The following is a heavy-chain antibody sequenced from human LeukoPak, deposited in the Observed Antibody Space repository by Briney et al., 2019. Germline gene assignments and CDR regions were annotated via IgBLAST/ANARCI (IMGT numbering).Heavy chain of an antibody. CDR2: IYYSGST. J-gene: IGHJ4*02. Sequence: SETLSLTCTVSGGSISSSSYYWGWIRQPPGKGLEWIGSIYYSGSTYYNPSLKSRVTISVDTSKNQFSLKLSSVTAADTAVYYCARQFYNSGWLFDYWGQGTLVTVSS. D-gene: IGHD6-19*01. V-gene: IGHV4-39*01. CDR3: ARQFYNSGWLFDY. CDR1: GGSISSSSYY.